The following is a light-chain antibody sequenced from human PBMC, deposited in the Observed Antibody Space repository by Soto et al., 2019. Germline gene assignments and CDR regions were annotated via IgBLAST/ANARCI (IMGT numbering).Light chain of an antibody. Sequence: EILMTQSPATLSVSPGERATPSCRASQSVSSSYLAWYQQKPGQAPRLLIYGASSRATGIPDRFSGSGSGTDFTLTISRLEPEDFAVYYCQQYGSSPRTFGQGTKVDIK. J-gene: IGKJ1*01. CDR2: GAS. CDR3: QQYGSSPRT. CDR1: QSVSSSY. V-gene: IGKV3-20*01.